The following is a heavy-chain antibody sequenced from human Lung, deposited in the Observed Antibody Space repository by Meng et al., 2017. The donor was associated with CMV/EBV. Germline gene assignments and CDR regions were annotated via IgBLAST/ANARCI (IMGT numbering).Heavy chain of an antibody. CDR1: GFTFDDYG. CDR3: ARTASASDY. D-gene: IGHD1-14*01. V-gene: IGHV3-9*01. J-gene: IGHJ4*02. CDR2: ISWNTGNI. Sequence: SLKISCVASGFTFDDYGMHWVRQAPGKGLEWVSGISWNTGNIGYADSVKGRFTISRDNAKNSVYLQMNSLRIEDTALYYCARTASASDYWGKGTLVTVSS.